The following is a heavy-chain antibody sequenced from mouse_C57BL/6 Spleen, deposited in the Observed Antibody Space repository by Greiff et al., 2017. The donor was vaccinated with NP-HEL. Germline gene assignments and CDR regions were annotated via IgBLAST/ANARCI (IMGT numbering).Heavy chain of an antibody. Sequence: EVHLVESGGGLVKPGGSLKLSCAASGFTFSDYGMHWVRQAPEKGLEWVAYISSGSSTIYYADTVKGRFTISRDNAKNTRFLQMTSLRSEDTAMYYCARTSPGSSYYAMDYWGQGTSVTVSS. CDR3: ARTSPGSSYYAMDY. J-gene: IGHJ4*01. V-gene: IGHV5-17*01. CDR2: ISSGSSTI. CDR1: GFTFSDYG.